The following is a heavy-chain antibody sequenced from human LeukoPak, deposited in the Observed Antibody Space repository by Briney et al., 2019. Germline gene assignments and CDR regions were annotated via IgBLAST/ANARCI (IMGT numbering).Heavy chain of an antibody. Sequence: ASVKVSCKASGYTFTGYYMHWVRQAPGQGLEWMGWISPNSGGTNYAQKFQGRVTMTRDTSISTAYMELSRLRSDDTAVYYCARGDFDWYYFDYWGQGTLVTVSS. D-gene: IGHD3-9*01. J-gene: IGHJ4*02. CDR3: ARGDFDWYYFDY. CDR1: GYTFTGYY. CDR2: ISPNSGGT. V-gene: IGHV1-2*02.